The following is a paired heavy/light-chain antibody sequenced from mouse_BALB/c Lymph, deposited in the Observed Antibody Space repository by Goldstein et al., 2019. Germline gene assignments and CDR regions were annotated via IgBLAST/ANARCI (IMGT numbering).Light chain of an antibody. Sequence: DIVLTQSPATLSVTPGDSVSLSCRASQSISNNLHWYQQKSHESPRLLIKYASQSISGIPSRFSGSGSGTDFTLSINSVETEDFGMYFCQQSNSWPLTFGAGTKLELK. CDR1: QSISNN. CDR2: YAS. J-gene: IGKJ5*01. V-gene: IGKV5-43*01. CDR3: QQSNSWPLT.
Heavy chain of an antibody. CDR1: GYSFTGYT. CDR3: ARLSTMITTGAY. J-gene: IGHJ3*01. Sequence: EVQLQQSGPELVKPGASMKISCKASGYSFTGYTMNWVKQSHGKNLEWIGLINPYNGGTSYNQKFKGKATLTVDKSSSTAYMELLSLTSEDSAVYYCARLSTMITTGAYWGQGTLVTVSA. CDR2: INPYNGGT. D-gene: IGHD2-4*01. V-gene: IGHV1-18*01.